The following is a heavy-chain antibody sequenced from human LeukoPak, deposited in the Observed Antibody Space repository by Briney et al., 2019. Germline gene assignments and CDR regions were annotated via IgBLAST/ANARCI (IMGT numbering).Heavy chain of an antibody. CDR3: ASSGIAAAFDY. J-gene: IGHJ4*02. CDR2: ISNSSSYI. Sequence: GGCLRLSCAASGFTFSSYWMNWARQAPGKGLELVSSISNSSSYIYYADSVKGRFTISRDNAKNSLYLQMNSLRAEDTAVYYCASSGIAAAFDYWGQGTLVTVSS. V-gene: IGHV3-21*01. D-gene: IGHD6-13*01. CDR1: GFTFSSYW.